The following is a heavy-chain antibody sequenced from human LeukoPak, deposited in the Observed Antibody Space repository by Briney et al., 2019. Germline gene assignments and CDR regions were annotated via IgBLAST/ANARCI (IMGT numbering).Heavy chain of an antibody. D-gene: IGHD4-17*01. Sequence: GGSLRLSCAASGFTFSSYEMNWVRQAPGKGLEWVSYISSSGSTIYYADSVKGRFTISRDNSKNTLYLQMNSLRAEDTAVYYCARDTVTTFRFRDYYYYGMDVWGQGTTVTVSS. CDR1: GFTFSSYE. J-gene: IGHJ6*02. CDR2: ISSSGSTI. V-gene: IGHV3-48*03. CDR3: ARDTVTTFRFRDYYYYGMDV.